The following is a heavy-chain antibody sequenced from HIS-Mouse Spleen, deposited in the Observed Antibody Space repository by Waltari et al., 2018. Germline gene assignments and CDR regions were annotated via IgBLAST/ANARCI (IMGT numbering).Heavy chain of an antibody. Sequence: EVQLVETGGGLIQPGGSLRLSCAASGFTVSSNYMSWVRQAPGKGLEWVSVIFSGGSTYYEDSVKGRFTISRDNSKNTLYLQMNSLRAEDTAVYYCARHYYYGSGSYYFDYWGQGTLVTVSS. CDR3: ARHYYYGSGSYYFDY. J-gene: IGHJ4*02. V-gene: IGHV3-53*02. CDR2: IFSGGST. D-gene: IGHD3-10*01. CDR1: GFTVSSNY.